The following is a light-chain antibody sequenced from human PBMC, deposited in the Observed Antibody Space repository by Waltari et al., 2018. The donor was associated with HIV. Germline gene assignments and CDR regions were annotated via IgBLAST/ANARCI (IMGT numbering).Light chain of an antibody. V-gene: IGLV9-49*01. CDR3: GADHGSGSNWV. CDR1: RGHRTSN. CDR2: VGTGGIVG. Sequence: QPVLTQPPSASASLCASATPPCPLRRGHRTSNLDWSQQRPGKGPRVVMRVGTGGIVGSKGDGIPDRFSVLGSGLNRYLTINNIQEEDESDYYCGADHGSGSNWVFGGGTKLTVL. J-gene: IGLJ2*01.